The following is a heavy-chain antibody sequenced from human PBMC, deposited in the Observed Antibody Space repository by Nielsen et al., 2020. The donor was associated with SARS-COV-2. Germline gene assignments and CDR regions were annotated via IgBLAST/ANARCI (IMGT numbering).Heavy chain of an antibody. CDR1: GFTFSNHW. D-gene: IGHD2-15*01. V-gene: IGHV3-48*02. CDR2: VSNTGSTI. Sequence: GGSLRLSCAASGFTFSNHWMHWVRQAPGKGLEWVSYVSNTGSTIYYADSVKGRFTISRDIGKNSLYLQMNNLRDDDTAVYYCARLGGFAVDHWGLGTLVTVSS. CDR3: ARLGGFAVDH. J-gene: IGHJ4*02.